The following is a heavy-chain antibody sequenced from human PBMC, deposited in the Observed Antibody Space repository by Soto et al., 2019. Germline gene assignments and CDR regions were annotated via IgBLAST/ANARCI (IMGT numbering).Heavy chain of an antibody. CDR3: ARDYDYYDSSGYYGP. J-gene: IGHJ5*02. Sequence: QVQLVESGGGVVQPGRSLRLSCAASGFTFSSYDMHWVRQAPGKGLEWVAVIWYDGSNKYYADSVKGRFTISRDNSKNTLYLQMNSLRAEDTAVYYCARDYDYYDSSGYYGPWGQGTLVTVSS. D-gene: IGHD3-22*01. CDR1: GFTFSSYD. V-gene: IGHV3-33*01. CDR2: IWYDGSNK.